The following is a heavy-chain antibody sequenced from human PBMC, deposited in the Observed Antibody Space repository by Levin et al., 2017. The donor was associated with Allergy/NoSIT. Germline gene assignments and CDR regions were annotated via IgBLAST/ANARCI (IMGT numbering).Heavy chain of an antibody. Sequence: SQTLSLTCTVSGDSISSGTYYWSWLRQPAGKGLEWIGRVYTSGSTNYNPSLKSRVTISVDTSKNQFSLNLTSVSAADTAVYYCARGPTGGLYSWFDPWGQGTLVTVSS. CDR1: GDSISSGTYY. J-gene: IGHJ5*02. CDR2: VYTSGST. V-gene: IGHV4-61*02. D-gene: IGHD2-2*02. CDR3: ARGPTGGLYSWFDP.